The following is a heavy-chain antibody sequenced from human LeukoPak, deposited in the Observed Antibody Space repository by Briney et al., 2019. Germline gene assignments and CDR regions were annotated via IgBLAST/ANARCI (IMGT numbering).Heavy chain of an antibody. J-gene: IGHJ3*02. D-gene: IGHD2-15*01. V-gene: IGHV3-7*01. Sequence: PGGSLRLSCAASGFTFSSYWMSWVRQAPGKGLEWVANIKQDGSEKYYVDSVKGRFTISRDNAKNSLHLQMNSLRAEDTAVYYCARDRLGYCSGGSCFDAFDIWGQGTMVTVSS. CDR3: ARDRLGYCSGGSCFDAFDI. CDR2: IKQDGSEK. CDR1: GFTFSSYW.